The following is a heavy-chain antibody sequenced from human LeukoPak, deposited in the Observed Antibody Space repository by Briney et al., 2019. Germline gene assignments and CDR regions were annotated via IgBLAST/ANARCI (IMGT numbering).Heavy chain of an antibody. Sequence: SVKVSCKASGGTFSSYAISWVRQAPGQGLEWMGGISPIFGTTNYAQKLQGRVTITADESTSTAYMEMSSLRYEDTAVYYCARESYCSSTSCYAGRGIDYWGQGTLVTVSS. J-gene: IGHJ4*02. D-gene: IGHD2-2*01. CDR3: ARESYCSSTSCYAGRGIDY. V-gene: IGHV1-69*13. CDR2: ISPIFGTT. CDR1: GGTFSSYA.